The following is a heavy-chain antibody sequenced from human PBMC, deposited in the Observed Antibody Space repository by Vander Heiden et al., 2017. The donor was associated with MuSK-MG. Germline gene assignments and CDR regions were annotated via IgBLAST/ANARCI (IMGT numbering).Heavy chain of an antibody. CDR1: GFTFSTNA. Sequence: EVQLLESGGGLVQPGGSLRLSCAASGFTFSTNAMTWGRQAPGKGLEWVSVITAGGDNTYYTDSVKGRFTISRDNSKNTLYLQMTSLGAEDTAVYYCAKNNWGYSDYWGQGTLVTVSS. D-gene: IGHD7-27*01. CDR2: ITAGGDNT. J-gene: IGHJ4*02. CDR3: AKNNWGYSDY. V-gene: IGHV3-23*01.